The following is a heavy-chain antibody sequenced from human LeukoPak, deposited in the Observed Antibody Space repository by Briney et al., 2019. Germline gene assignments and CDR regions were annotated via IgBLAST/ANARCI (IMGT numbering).Heavy chain of an antibody. Sequence: PGGSLRLSCAASGFIFSSYWMHWVRQAPGKGLGWVSLIDGDGYSTTYADSVKGPFTISTDNAKSTLYLQMNSLRAEDTAVYYCVRDSNLSFDYWGQGSLVTVSS. J-gene: IGHJ4*02. D-gene: IGHD1-14*01. CDR3: VRDSNLSFDY. CDR1: GFIFSSYW. CDR2: IDGDGYST. V-gene: IGHV3-74*01.